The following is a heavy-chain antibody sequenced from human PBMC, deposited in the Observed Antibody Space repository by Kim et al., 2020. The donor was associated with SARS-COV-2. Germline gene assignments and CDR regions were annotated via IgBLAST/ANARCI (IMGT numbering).Heavy chain of an antibody. J-gene: IGHJ6*02. Sequence: GGSLRLSCAASGFTFSSYAMSWVRQAPWKGLEWVSAISGSGGSTNYADSVKGRCTISRANSKNTLHLQMNSLSAEDTAVYYCAKNMEGDTDYYYYGMDVWGQGTTVTVSS. CDR1: GFTFSSYA. CDR2: ISGSGGST. V-gene: IGHV3-23*01. CDR3: AKNMEGDTDYYYYGMDV. D-gene: IGHD1-26*01.